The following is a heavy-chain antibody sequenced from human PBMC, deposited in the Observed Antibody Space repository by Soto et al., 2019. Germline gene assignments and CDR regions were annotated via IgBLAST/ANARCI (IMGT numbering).Heavy chain of an antibody. CDR1: GGSFSGYY. CDR3: ARAYVDIVATSSRGYYYYMDV. CDR2: INHSGST. Sequence: SETLSLTCAVYGGSFSGYYWSWIRQPPGKGLEWIGEINHSGSTNYNPSLKSRVTISVDTSKNQFSLKLSSVTAADTAVYYCARAYVDIVATSSRGYYYYMDVWGKGTTVTVSS. J-gene: IGHJ6*03. D-gene: IGHD5-12*01. V-gene: IGHV4-34*01.